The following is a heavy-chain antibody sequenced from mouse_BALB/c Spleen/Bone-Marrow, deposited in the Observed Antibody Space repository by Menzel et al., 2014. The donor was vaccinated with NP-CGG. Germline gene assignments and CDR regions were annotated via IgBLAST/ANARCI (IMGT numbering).Heavy chain of an antibody. CDR1: GFTFTDYY. CDR3: ARDINYDIYWYFDV. J-gene: IGHJ1*01. V-gene: IGHV7-3*02. D-gene: IGHD2-4*01. Sequence: EVKLVESGGGLAQPGGSLRLSCATSGFTFTDYYMSWVRQPPGKALEWLGFSRNKANGYTTEYSASVKGRFTISRDNSQSILYLQMNTLRAEDSDTYYCARDINYDIYWYFDVWGAGTTVTVSS. CDR2: SRNKANGYTT.